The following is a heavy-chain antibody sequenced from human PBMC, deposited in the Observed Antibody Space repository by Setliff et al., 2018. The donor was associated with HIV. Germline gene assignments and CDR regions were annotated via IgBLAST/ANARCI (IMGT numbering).Heavy chain of an antibody. D-gene: IGHD3-22*01. CDR2: ISGGGGKI. CDR3: AINYYDSSGFAFDI. J-gene: IGHJ3*02. CDR1: GLTFSNYA. V-gene: IGHV3-23*01. Sequence: GGSLRLSCAASGLTFSNYAMNWVRQAPGKGLEWVSAISGGGGKIFYADSVKGRFTISRDNSKNTLYVQMNSLRAEDTAVYYCAINYYDSSGFAFDIWGQGTMVTVSS.